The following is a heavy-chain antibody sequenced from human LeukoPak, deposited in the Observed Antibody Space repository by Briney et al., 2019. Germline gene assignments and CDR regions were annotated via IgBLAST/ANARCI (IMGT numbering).Heavy chain of an antibody. CDR3: ARGCSGTRCSTTQFDY. CDR1: GFTFSSYW. V-gene: IGHV3-7*01. CDR2: IKQDGSEK. J-gene: IGHJ4*02. D-gene: IGHD2-2*02. Sequence: GGSLRLSCAASGFTFSSYWMSWVRQAPGKGLEWVANIKQDGSEKYYVDSVKGRFTISRDNAKNSLYLQMNSLRAEDTAVYYCARGCSGTRCSTTQFDYWGQGTLVTVSS.